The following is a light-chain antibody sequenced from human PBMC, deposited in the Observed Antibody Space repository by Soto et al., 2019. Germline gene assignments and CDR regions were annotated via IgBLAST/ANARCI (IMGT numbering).Light chain of an antibody. CDR1: QSISNY. Sequence: DIQMTQSPSTLSASVGDRVTITCRASQSISNYLAWYQQKPGKAPKVLIYDASSFESGVPLRFSGSGSGTEFTLTISRLQPDDFATYYCKEYDSYSFTFGQGTKLQIK. CDR3: KEYDSYSFT. V-gene: IGKV1-5*01. CDR2: DAS. J-gene: IGKJ2*01.